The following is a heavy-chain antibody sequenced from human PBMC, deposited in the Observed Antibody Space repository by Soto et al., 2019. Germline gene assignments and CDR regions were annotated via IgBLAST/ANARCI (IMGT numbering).Heavy chain of an antibody. D-gene: IGHD3-9*01. CDR3: ARGILAGAGETSFDY. Sequence: SVKVSCKRSGGTFSSYAISCVRQATGHWLEWMGGIIPIFGTANYAQKLHGSVTITADESTSTAYMELSSMRSEDTAGYTCARGILAGAGETSFDYWAQGTPVTVCS. CDR2: IIPIFGTA. CDR1: GGTFSSYA. V-gene: IGHV1-69*13. J-gene: IGHJ4*02.